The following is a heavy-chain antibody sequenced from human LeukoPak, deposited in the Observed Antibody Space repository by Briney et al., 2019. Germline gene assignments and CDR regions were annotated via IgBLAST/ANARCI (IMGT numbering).Heavy chain of an antibody. D-gene: IGHD2-15*01. Sequence: SVKVSCRASGYTFTSYAISWLRQAPGPGLEWLGRIIPIFGTANYAQKFQGRVTITTDESTSTAYTELNSLRSEDTAVYYCARGRDDVVVAANDLPAFYAFDIWGQGTMGTVSS. CDR3: ARGRDDVVVAANDLPAFYAFDI. CDR2: IIPIFGTA. V-gene: IGHV1-69*05. J-gene: IGHJ3*02. CDR1: GYTFTSYA.